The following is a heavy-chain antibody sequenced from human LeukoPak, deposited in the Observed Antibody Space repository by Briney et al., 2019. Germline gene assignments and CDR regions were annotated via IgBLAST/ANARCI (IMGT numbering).Heavy chain of an antibody. CDR1: GGSISSYY. CDR2: IYYSGST. CDR3: AREPSIAAAGTGAFDY. D-gene: IGHD6-13*01. Sequence: SETLSLTCTVSGGSISSYYWSWIRQPPGKGLEWIGYIYYSGSTNYNPSLKSRVTISVDTSKNQFSLKLSSVTAADTAVYYCAREPSIAAAGTGAFDYWGQGTLVTVSS. J-gene: IGHJ4*02. V-gene: IGHV4-59*01.